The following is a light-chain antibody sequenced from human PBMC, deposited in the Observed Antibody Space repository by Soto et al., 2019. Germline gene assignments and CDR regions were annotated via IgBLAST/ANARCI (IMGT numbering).Light chain of an antibody. CDR2: AAS. J-gene: IGKJ5*01. Sequence: DIQMTQAPSSLSASVGDRVTITCRARQSISSYLNWYQQKPGKAPKLLIYAASSLQSGVPSRFSGSGSGTDFTLTISSLQPEDFATYYCQQSYRTPPTFGQGTRLEI. V-gene: IGKV1-39*01. CDR1: QSISSY. CDR3: QQSYRTPPT.